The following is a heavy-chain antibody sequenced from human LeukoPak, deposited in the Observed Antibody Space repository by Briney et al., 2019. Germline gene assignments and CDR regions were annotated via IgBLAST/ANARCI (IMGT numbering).Heavy chain of an antibody. Sequence: SETLSLTCAVYGGSFSGYYWSWIRQPPGKGLEWIGNIYYTGSTYYNPSLKSRVTISVDTSKNQFSLKLSSVTAADTAVYYCARETSQKGAHYMDVWGKGTTVTISS. V-gene: IGHV4-59*01. J-gene: IGHJ6*03. CDR1: GGSFSGYY. D-gene: IGHD3-16*01. CDR2: IYYTGST. CDR3: ARETSQKGAHYMDV.